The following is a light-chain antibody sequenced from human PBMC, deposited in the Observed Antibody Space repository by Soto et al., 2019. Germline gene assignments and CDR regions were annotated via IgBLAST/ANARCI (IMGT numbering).Light chain of an antibody. CDR2: KAS. J-gene: IGKJ1*01. V-gene: IGKV1-5*03. CDR3: QQYNSS. Sequence: DIQMTQSPSTLSASVGDRVTITCRASQSISNWLAWYQQKPGKAPKLLIYKASSLESGVPSRFSGSGSGTEFTLTISSLQPDDFATYYCQQYNSSFGQVTKVEIK. CDR1: QSISNW.